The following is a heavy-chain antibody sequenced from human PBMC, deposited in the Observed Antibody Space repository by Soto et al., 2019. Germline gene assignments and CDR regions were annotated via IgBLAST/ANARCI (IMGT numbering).Heavy chain of an antibody. CDR3: AKATGGYSYGYYYYYGMDV. J-gene: IGHJ6*02. CDR1: GFTFSSYG. CDR2: ISYDGSNK. Sequence: PGGSLRLSCAASGFTFSSYGMHWVRQAPGKGLEWVAVISYDGSNKYYADSVKGRFTISRDNSKNTLYLQMNSLRAEDTAVYYCAKATGGYSYGYYYYYGMDVWGQGTTVTVSS. V-gene: IGHV3-30*18. D-gene: IGHD5-18*01.